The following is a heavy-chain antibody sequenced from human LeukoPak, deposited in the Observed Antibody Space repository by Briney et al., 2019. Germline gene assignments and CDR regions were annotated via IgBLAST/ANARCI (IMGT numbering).Heavy chain of an antibody. CDR1: GYSFTSYW. CDR3: ARHRNCSSTSCYLDWFDP. CDR2: IYPGDSDT. V-gene: IGHV5-51*01. J-gene: IGHJ5*02. D-gene: IGHD2-2*01. Sequence: GESLKISCKGSGYSFTSYWIGWVRQMPGKGLEWMGIIYPGDSDTRYSPSFQGQVTISADKSIGTAYLQWSSLKASDTAMYYCARHRNCSSTSCYLDWFDPWGQGTLVTVSS.